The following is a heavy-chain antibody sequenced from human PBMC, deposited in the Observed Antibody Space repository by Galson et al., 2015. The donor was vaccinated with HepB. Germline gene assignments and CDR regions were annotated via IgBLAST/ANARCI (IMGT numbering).Heavy chain of an antibody. CDR3: ARDIVVVVAAPPGY. CDR1: GYTFTSYG. CDR2: ISAYNGNT. V-gene: IGHV1-18*04. J-gene: IGHJ4*02. D-gene: IGHD2-15*01. Sequence: SVKVSCKASGYTFTSYGISWVRQAPGQGLEWMGWISAYNGNTNYAQNFQGRVTMTTDTSTSTAYMELRSLRSDDTAVYYCARDIVVVVAAPPGYWGQGTLVTVSS.